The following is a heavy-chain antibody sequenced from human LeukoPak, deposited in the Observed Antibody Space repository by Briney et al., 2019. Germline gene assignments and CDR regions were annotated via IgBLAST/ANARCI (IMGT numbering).Heavy chain of an antibody. Sequence: SETLSLTCTVSGGSISSYYWSWLRQPPGKGLEWIGYIYYSGRTNYNPSLKSRVTISVDTSKNQFSLKLSSVTAADTAVYYCARLRDYSGYGNWFDPWGQGTLVTVSS. CDR3: ARLRDYSGYGNWFDP. CDR1: GGSISSYY. D-gene: IGHD5-12*01. CDR2: IYYSGRT. J-gene: IGHJ5*02. V-gene: IGHV4-59*12.